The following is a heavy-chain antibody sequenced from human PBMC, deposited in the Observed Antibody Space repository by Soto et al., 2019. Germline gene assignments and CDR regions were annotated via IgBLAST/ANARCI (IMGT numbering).Heavy chain of an antibody. Sequence: EVQLLESGGGLVQPGGSLRLSCAASGFTFSSYAMSWVRQAPGKGLEWVSAISGSGGSTYYADYVKGRFTISRDNSKNTLYLQMNSLRAEDKAVYYCATLPMVRGRYYYGMDVWGQGTTVTVSS. CDR1: GFTFSSYA. V-gene: IGHV3-23*01. J-gene: IGHJ6*02. D-gene: IGHD3-10*01. CDR2: ISGSGGST. CDR3: ATLPMVRGRYYYGMDV.